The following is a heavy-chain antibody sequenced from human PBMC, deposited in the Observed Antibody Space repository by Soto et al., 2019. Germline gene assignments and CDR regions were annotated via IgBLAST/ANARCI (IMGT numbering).Heavy chain of an antibody. CDR3: WRHDKTALPPLDS. CDR2: TIPAFGTA. CDR1: GAGDTFSNYG. J-gene: IGHJ4*02. V-gene: IGHV1-69*06. D-gene: IGHD1-1*01. Sequence: QVHLVQSGAEVKSPGSAVTVSCKVSGAGDTFSNYGLNWMRQAPGQGLEWMGGTIPAFGTANYAQKFQGRVTITADTSKTTPYMELSSLRSDDTAVYYCWRHDKTALPPLDSWGQGTIVSVSS.